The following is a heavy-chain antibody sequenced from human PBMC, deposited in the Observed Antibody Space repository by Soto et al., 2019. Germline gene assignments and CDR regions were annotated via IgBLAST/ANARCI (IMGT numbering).Heavy chain of an antibody. CDR1: AFTFSNYG. CDR2: ISSGGST. J-gene: IGHJ4*02. Sequence: GGSLRLSCAASAFTFSNYGMSWVRQAPGKGLEWVSAISSGGSTFYADSVKSRFTISRDNSKSTLYLQMNSLRDEDTAVYYCAKENSGYEKWGQGTLVTVSS. D-gene: IGHD5-12*01. V-gene: IGHV3-23*01. CDR3: AKENSGYEK.